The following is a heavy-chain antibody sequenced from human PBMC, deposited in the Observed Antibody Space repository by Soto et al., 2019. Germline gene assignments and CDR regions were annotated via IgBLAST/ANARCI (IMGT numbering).Heavy chain of an antibody. CDR2: INHSGST. CDR1: GGSFCVYY. J-gene: IGHJ6*03. CDR3: ARGTSSGSLYYYYYYMDV. D-gene: IGHD2-15*01. V-gene: IGHV4-34*01. Sequence: PSDTLSLTCAVYGGSFCVYYWSWIRQPPGKGLEWIGEINHSGSTNYNPSLKSRVTISVETSKNQFSLKLSSVTAADTAVYYCARGTSSGSLYYYYYYMDVWGQGTTVIVSS.